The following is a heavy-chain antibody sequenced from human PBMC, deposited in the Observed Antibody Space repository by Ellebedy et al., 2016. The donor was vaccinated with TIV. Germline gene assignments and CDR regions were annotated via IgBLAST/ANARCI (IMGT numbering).Heavy chain of an antibody. D-gene: IGHD6-19*01. J-gene: IGHJ6*02. V-gene: IGHV3-11*01. CDR3: ARDVRAAVESYYYGMDV. CDR1: GFTFSDYY. CDR2: ISSSGSTI. Sequence: PGGSLRLSCAASGFTFSDYYMSWIRQAPGKGLEWVSYISSSGSTIYYADSVKGRFTIPRDNAKNSLYLQMNSLRAEDTAVYYCARDVRAAVESYYYGMDVWGQGTTVTVSS.